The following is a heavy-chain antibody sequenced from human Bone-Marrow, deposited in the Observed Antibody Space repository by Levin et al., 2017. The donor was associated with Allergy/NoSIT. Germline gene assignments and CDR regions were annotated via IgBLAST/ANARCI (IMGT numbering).Heavy chain of an antibody. D-gene: IGHD5-12*01. Sequence: GGSLRLSCTASGFTFGDYAMSWFRQAPGKGLEWVGFIRSKAYGGTTEYAASVKGRFTISRDDSKSIAYLQMNSLKTEDTAVYYCTRDAGLSGYDYSSDAFDIWGQGTMVTVSS. CDR1: GFTFGDYA. J-gene: IGHJ3*02. V-gene: IGHV3-49*03. CDR3: TRDAGLSGYDYSSDAFDI. CDR2: IRSKAYGGTT.